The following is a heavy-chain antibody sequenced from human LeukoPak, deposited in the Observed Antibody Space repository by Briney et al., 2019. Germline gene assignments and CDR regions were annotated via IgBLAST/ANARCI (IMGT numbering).Heavy chain of an antibody. V-gene: IGHV4-38-2*01. Sequence: PSETLSLTCAVSGYSISSGDYWGWIRQPPGKGLEWIGSIYHSGSTYNNPSLKSRVTMSVDTSKNQFSLNLISVTAADTAVYYCARSPYYFDSSGYHGAYYFDYWGQGTLVTVSS. CDR2: IYHSGST. CDR1: GYSISSGDY. CDR3: ARSPYYFDSSGYHGAYYFDY. D-gene: IGHD3-22*01. J-gene: IGHJ4*02.